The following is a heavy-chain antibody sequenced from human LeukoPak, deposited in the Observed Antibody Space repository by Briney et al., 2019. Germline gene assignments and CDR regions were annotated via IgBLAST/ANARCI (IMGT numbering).Heavy chain of an antibody. D-gene: IGHD6-13*01. CDR2: ISRSSVSI. Sequence: GGSLRLSCAASGFTFGSYSMNWVRQAPGKGLQWVSSISRSSVSIYYADSVKGRFTISRDNAKNSLYLQMDSLRAEDTAVYYCARDQATTAAAGTSSVNWGQGTLVTVSS. J-gene: IGHJ4*02. CDR3: ARDQATTAAAGTSSVN. V-gene: IGHV3-21*01. CDR1: GFTFGSYS.